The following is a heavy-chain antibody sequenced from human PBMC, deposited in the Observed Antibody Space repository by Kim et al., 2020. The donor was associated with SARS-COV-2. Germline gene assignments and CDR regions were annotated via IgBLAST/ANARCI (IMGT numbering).Heavy chain of an antibody. J-gene: IGHJ4*02. Sequence: GGSLRLSCAASGFTFDDYAMHWVRQAPGKGLEWVSGISWNSGSIGYADSVKGRFTISRDNAKNSLYLQMNSLRAEDTALYYCAKSKMITFGGVIGGVDYWGQGTLVNVSS. D-gene: IGHD3-16*01. CDR2: ISWNSGSI. CDR3: AKSKMITFGGVIGGVDY. CDR1: GFTFDDYA. V-gene: IGHV3-9*01.